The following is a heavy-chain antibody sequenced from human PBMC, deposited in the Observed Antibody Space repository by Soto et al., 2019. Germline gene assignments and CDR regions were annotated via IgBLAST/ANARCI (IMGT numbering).Heavy chain of an antibody. CDR2: ISGRGDNT. CDR3: ASARYSSSWYYFDY. J-gene: IGHJ4*02. V-gene: IGHV3-23*01. Sequence: GGSLRLSCAASGFTFSSYAMSWVRQAPGKGLEWVSAISGRGDNTYYADSVKGRFTISRDNSKNTLYLQMNSLRAEDTAVYYCASARYSSSWYYFDYLGQGTLVTVSS. CDR1: GFTFSSYA. D-gene: IGHD6-13*01.